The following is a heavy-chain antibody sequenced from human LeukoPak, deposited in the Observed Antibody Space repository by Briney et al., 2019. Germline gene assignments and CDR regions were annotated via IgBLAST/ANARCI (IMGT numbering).Heavy chain of an antibody. CDR3: ARGVRDGYNHFDY. D-gene: IGHD5-24*01. V-gene: IGHV1-46*01. CDR2: IIPSGGST. Sequence: ASVKLSCTASGSTFTSYYMHWVRQAPGQGPERMGIIIPSGGSTSCAHNFQGRVTMTRDTSTSTVYMELSSLRSEDTAVYYCARGVRDGYNHFDYWGQGTLVTVSS. J-gene: IGHJ4*02. CDR1: GSTFTSYY.